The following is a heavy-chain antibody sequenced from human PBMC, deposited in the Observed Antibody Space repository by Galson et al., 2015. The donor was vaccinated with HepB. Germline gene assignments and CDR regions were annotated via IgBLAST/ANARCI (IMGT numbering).Heavy chain of an antibody. J-gene: IGHJ4*02. CDR1: TFIFSTYS. D-gene: IGHD5-12*01. Sequence: SLRLSCAASTFIFSTYSMNWVRQAPGKGLEWVSYIGSSSTAIYFADSVKGRFTISRDNTKNSLYLQMNSLRAEDTAVYYCVVLRGDDLKPLEYRGQVTLVTASS. CDR2: IGSSSTAI. V-gene: IGHV3-48*04. CDR3: VVLRGDDLKPLEY.